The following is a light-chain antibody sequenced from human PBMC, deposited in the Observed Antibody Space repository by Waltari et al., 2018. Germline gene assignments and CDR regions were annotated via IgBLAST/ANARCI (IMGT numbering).Light chain of an antibody. Sequence: QSALTQPASVSGSPGPSIPISCTGTGTDYNYVFWYQQHPGKAPKLMIYDVSKRPSGVSNRFSGSKSGNTASLTISGLQAEDEADYYCTSYISSTTLRVFGGGTKLTVL. J-gene: IGLJ2*01. V-gene: IGLV2-14*03. CDR3: TSYISSTTLRV. CDR2: DVS. CDR1: GTDYNY.